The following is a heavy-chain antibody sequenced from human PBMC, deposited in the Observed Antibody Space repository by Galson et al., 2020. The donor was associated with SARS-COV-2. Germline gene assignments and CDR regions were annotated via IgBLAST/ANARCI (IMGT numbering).Heavy chain of an antibody. J-gene: IGHJ4*02. V-gene: IGHV3-53*04. D-gene: IGHD2-2*01. CDR2: IYRGGNT. CDR1: GFPLSIRY. CDR3: ARRFSTNWSHDY. Sequence: TGGSLRLSCAASGFPLSIRYMSWVRQAPGKGLEWLSVIYRGGNTYYSDSVKGRFTISTHDSKNTLYLQMNSLRTEDTAMYYCARRFSTNWSHDYGGQGTLVTVSS.